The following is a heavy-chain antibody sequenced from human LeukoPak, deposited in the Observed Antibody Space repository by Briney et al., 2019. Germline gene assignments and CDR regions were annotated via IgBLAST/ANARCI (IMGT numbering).Heavy chain of an antibody. CDR3: ARQDF. V-gene: IGHV5-10-1*01. Sequence: GESLRISCQGSGYSFSAYWITWVRQMPGKGLEWMGRIDPSDSHINYSASFQGHVTISADRSLSTAYLQWYSLKASDTAMYYCARQDFWGQGTLVTVSS. CDR1: GYSFSAYW. CDR2: IDPSDSHI. J-gene: IGHJ4*02.